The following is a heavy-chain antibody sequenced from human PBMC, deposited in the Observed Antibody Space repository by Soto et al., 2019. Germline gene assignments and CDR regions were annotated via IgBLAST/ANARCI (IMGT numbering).Heavy chain of an antibody. Sequence: QTGGSLRLSCVASGFSFRSYSMNWVRQAPGKGPEWVAYVSGSGNTQYYADSVKGRFTISRDNAKQSLYLQLNSLRDEDTAVYYCARDPKSGNQKLYFDFWGQGARVTVSS. D-gene: IGHD1-26*01. CDR3: ARDPKSGNQKLYFDF. V-gene: IGHV3-48*02. J-gene: IGHJ4*02. CDR1: GFSFRSYS. CDR2: VSGSGNTQ.